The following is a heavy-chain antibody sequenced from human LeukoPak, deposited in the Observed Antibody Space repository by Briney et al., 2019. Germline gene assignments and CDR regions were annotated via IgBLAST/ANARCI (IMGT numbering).Heavy chain of an antibody. V-gene: IGHV1-69*04. Sequence: SLKVSCKASGGTFRSYAISWVRDAPGQGLEWMGRIIPILGIASYAQKFQGRVTITADKSTSTAYMELSSLRSEDTAVYYCARDWSDIVEVPAAMPHGGWFDTWGQGTLVTVSS. CDR2: IIPILGIA. CDR3: ARDWSDIVEVPAAMPHGGWFDT. J-gene: IGHJ5*02. D-gene: IGHD2-2*01. CDR1: GGTFRSYA.